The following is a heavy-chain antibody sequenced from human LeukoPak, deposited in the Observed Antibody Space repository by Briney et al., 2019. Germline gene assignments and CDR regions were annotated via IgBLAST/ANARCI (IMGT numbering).Heavy chain of an antibody. V-gene: IGHV3-23*01. CDR3: QTEDGIRYFDWLSNFDY. J-gene: IGHJ4*02. CDR1: AFTFSSYA. Sequence: GGSLRLSCAAPAFTFSSYAMSWFRQAPGKGLEWVSAISGIVGSTYYADSVKGRFTISSDNSKNTLYLQMNSLRAEDTAVFFFQTEDGIRYFDWLSNFDYWGQGTLVTVSS. D-gene: IGHD3-9*01. CDR2: ISGIVGST.